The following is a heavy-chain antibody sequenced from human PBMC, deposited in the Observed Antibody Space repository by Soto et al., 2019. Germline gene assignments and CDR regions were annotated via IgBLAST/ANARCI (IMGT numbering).Heavy chain of an antibody. J-gene: IGHJ4*02. D-gene: IGHD4-17*01. CDR1: GFTFSSYG. CDR2: IWYDGSNK. V-gene: IGHV3-33*01. CDR3: ARDSRSYGDFDY. Sequence: QVQLVESGGGVVQPGRSLRLSCAASGFTFSSYGMHWVRQAPGKGLEWVAVIWYDGSNKYYADSVKGRFTISRDNSKNTLYLQMNSLRAEDTAVYYCARDSRSYGDFDYWGQGTLVTVSS.